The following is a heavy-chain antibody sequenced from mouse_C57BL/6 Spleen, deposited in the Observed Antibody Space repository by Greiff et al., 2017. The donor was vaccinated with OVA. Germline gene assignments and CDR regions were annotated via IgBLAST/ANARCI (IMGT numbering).Heavy chain of an antibody. Sequence: EVKVVESGGDLVKPGGSLKLSCAASGFTFSSYGMSWVRQTPDKRLEWVATISSGVSYTYYPDSVKGRFTISRDNAKNTLYLQMSSLKSEDTAMYYCARLDDSYWYFDVWGTGTTVTVSS. J-gene: IGHJ1*03. CDR1: GFTFSSYG. V-gene: IGHV5-6*01. D-gene: IGHD2-4*01. CDR2: ISSGVSYT. CDR3: ARLDDSYWYFDV.